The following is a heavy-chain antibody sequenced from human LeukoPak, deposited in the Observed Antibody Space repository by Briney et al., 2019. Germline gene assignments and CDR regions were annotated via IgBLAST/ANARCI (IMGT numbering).Heavy chain of an antibody. CDR1: GGTFSNYA. V-gene: IGHV1-69*13. CDR3: ARGSPMTSSGYYNH. D-gene: IGHD3-22*01. J-gene: IGHJ4*02. Sequence: WASVKVSCTASGGTFSNYAISWVRQAPGQGLEWMGGIIPIFGTANYAQKFQGRVTITADESTSTAYMELSSLRSEDTAVYYCARGSPMTSSGYYNHWGQGTLVTVSS. CDR2: IIPIFGTA.